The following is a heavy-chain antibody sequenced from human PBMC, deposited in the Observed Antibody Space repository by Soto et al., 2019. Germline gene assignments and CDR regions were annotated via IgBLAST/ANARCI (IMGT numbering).Heavy chain of an antibody. J-gene: IGHJ4*02. CDR1: GFTFSTYW. D-gene: IGHD3-10*01. Sequence: EVDLVESGGGLVQPGGSLRLSCAASGFTFSTYWMAWVRQAPGKGLIWVSRINADGSSTNYGDSVKGRFTVSRDNAKNTLYLQLNSLRAEDTAMYYCARGDYYYPDGFYPHYDYWGQGVLVTVSS. CDR2: INADGSST. V-gene: IGHV3-74*01. CDR3: ARGDYYYPDGFYPHYDY.